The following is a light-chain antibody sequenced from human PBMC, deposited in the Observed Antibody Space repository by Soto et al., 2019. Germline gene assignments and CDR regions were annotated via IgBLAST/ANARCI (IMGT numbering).Light chain of an antibody. J-gene: IGKJ4*01. Sequence: EIVLTQSPGTLSLSPGERATLSCRASQSVSNNYLAWYQQKPGQTPRLLIYGASRRATGIPDWFSGSGSGKDFTLTISRLEPEDLAVYSCQQYGSSPLTFGGGTKVEIK. CDR1: QSVSNNY. CDR2: GAS. CDR3: QQYGSSPLT. V-gene: IGKV3-20*01.